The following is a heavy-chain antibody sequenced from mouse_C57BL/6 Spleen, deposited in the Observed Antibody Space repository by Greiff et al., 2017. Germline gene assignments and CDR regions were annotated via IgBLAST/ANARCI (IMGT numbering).Heavy chain of an antibody. CDR3: ARGEWLLGYVDV. J-gene: IGHJ1*03. D-gene: IGHD2-3*01. Sequence: QVQLKQPGTELVKPGASVKLSCKASGYTFTSYWMHWVKQRPGQGLEWIGNIIPSNGGTNYNEKFKSKATLTVDKSSSTAYMQLSSLTTEDSAVYFCARGEWLLGYVDVWGTGTTVTVSS. V-gene: IGHV1-53*01. CDR2: IIPSNGGT. CDR1: GYTFTSYW.